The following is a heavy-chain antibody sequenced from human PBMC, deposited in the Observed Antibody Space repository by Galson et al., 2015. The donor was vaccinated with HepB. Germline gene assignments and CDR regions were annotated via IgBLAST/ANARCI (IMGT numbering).Heavy chain of an antibody. V-gene: IGHV3-48*02. Sequence: SLRLSCAASGFTFSSYSMNWVRQAPGKGLEWVSYISSSSSTIYYADSVKGRFTISRDNAKNSLYLQMNSLRDEDTAVYYCAREPPWELLGGGFDYWGQEPWTPSPQ. CDR3: AREPPWELLGGGFDY. CDR2: ISSSSSTI. J-gene: IGHJ4*01. D-gene: IGHD1-26*01. CDR1: GFTFSSYS.